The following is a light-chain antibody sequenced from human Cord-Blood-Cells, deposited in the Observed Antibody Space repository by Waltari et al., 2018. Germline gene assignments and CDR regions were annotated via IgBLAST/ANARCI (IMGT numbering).Light chain of an antibody. J-gene: IGLJ2*01. Sequence: QPALPQPASVSVSPGQSLTISCTDTRSEVGGYNYLSWYQQHPGKAPKRMIYDVSNRPPGVLNRFSVSKSGNTSSLTISWLQAEDEADYHCSSYTGSSVVFGGETKLTVL. CDR3: SSYTGSSVV. CDR2: DVS. CDR1: RSEVGGYNY. V-gene: IGLV2-14*01.